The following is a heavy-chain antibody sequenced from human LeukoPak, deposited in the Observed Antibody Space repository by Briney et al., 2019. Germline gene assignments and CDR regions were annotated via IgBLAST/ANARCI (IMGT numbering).Heavy chain of an antibody. CDR2: IIPIFGTA. V-gene: IGHV1-69*13. CDR3: ASHKGPAAMPQVGFDY. J-gene: IGHJ4*02. CDR1: GYTFTSYG. D-gene: IGHD2-2*01. Sequence: GASVKVSCKASGYTFTSYGISWVRQAPGQGLEWMGGIIPIFGTANYAQKFQGRVTITADESTSTAYMELSSLRSEDTAVYYCASHKGPAAMPQVGFDYWGQGTLVTVSS.